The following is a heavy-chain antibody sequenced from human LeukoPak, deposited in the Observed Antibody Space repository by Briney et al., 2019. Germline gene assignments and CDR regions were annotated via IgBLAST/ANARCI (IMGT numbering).Heavy chain of an antibody. CDR1: GFTFSSYS. CDR3: ARGSRDGYPVAFDI. Sequence: PGGSLRLSCAASGFTFSSYSMNWVRQAPGKGLEWVAVISYDGSNKYYADSVKGRFTISRDNSKNTLYLQMNSLRAEDTAVYYCARGSRDGYPVAFDIWGQGTMVTVSS. D-gene: IGHD5-24*01. J-gene: IGHJ3*02. CDR2: ISYDGSNK. V-gene: IGHV3-30*03.